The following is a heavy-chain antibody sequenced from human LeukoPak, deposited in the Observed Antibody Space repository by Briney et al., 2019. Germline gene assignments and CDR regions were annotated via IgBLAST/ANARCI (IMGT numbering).Heavy chain of an antibody. J-gene: IGHJ4*02. CDR3: ASPYCSSTSCPFDH. V-gene: IGHV4-61*02. CDR1: GGSISSGSYY. CDR2: IYTSGST. Sequence: SQTLSLTCTVSGGSISSGSYYWSWIRQPAGKGLEWIGRIYTSGSTNYNPSLKSRVTISVDTSKNQFSLKLSSVTAADTAVYYCASPYCSSTSCPFDHWGQGTLVTVSS. D-gene: IGHD2-2*01.